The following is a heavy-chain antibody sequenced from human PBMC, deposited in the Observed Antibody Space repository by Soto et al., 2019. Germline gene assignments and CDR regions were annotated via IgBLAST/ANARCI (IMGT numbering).Heavy chain of an antibody. D-gene: IGHD1-20*01. Sequence: GGSLRLSCAASGFTFSSYSMNWVRQAPGKGLEWVSSISSSSSYIYYADSVKGRFTISRDNAKNSLYLQMNSLRAEDTAVYYCARDRGRYNWNYFDYWGQGTLVTVSS. CDR2: ISSSSSYI. V-gene: IGHV3-21*01. CDR1: GFTFSSYS. CDR3: ARDRGRYNWNYFDY. J-gene: IGHJ4*02.